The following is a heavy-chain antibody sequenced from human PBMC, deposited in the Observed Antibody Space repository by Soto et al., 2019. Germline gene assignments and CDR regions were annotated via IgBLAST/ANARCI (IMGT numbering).Heavy chain of an antibody. V-gene: IGHV3-21*01. CDR3: ASSDCTNGVCYDGALDI. CDR1: AFTFSSYS. CDR2: ISSSSSYI. Sequence: GGSLRLSCAASAFTFSSYSMNWVRQAPGKGLEWVSSISSSSSYIYYADSVKGRFTISRDNAKNSLYLQMNSLRAEDTAVYYCASSDCTNGVCYDGALDIWGQGTMVTVSS. J-gene: IGHJ3*02. D-gene: IGHD2-8*01.